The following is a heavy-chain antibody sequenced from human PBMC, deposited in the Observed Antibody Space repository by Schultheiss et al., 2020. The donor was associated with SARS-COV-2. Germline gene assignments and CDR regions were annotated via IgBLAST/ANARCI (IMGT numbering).Heavy chain of an antibody. D-gene: IGHD6-13*01. V-gene: IGHV4-59*10. J-gene: IGHJ4*02. CDR3: AREEGRHELGIDY. CDR1: GGSFSGYY. CDR2: IYTSGST. Sequence: SETLSLTCAVYGGSFSGYYWSWIRQPPGKGLEWIGRIYTSGSTNYNPSLKSRVTISVDTSKNQFSLKLSSVTAADTAVYYCAREEGRHELGIDYWGQGTLVTVSS.